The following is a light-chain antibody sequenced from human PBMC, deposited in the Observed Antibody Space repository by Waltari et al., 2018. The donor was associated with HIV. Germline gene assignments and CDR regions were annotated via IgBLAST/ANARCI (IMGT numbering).Light chain of an antibody. CDR3: QQYGNSPLT. V-gene: IGKV3-20*01. CDR1: HNVLSTY. J-gene: IGKJ4*01. CDR2: VVS. Sequence: EIVFTQSPGTLSLSPGERATLSCRSIHNVLSTYLAWYQQKPGQSPRLLMYVVSLRATGIPDRFSGSGSGTDLTLIISRVEHDDVAVFYCQQYGNSPLTFGGGTKVEIK.